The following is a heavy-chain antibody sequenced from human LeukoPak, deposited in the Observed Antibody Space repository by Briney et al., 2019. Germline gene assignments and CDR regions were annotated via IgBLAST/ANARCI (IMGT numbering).Heavy chain of an antibody. CDR3: ARVYYDILTGGAFDI. CDR2: ISSSGSTI. D-gene: IGHD3-9*01. V-gene: IGHV3-48*03. J-gene: IGHJ3*02. Sequence: GGSLRLSCAASGFTFSSYEMNWVRQAPGKGLEWVSYISSSGSTIYYADSVKGRFTISRDNAKNSLYLQMNGLRAEDTAVYYCARVYYDILTGGAFDIWGQGTMVTVSS. CDR1: GFTFSSYE.